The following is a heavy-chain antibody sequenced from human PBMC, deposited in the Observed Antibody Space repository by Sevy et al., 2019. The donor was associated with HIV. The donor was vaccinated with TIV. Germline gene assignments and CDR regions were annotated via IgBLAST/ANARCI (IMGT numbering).Heavy chain of an antibody. D-gene: IGHD4-17*01. V-gene: IGHV1-18*01. CDR3: ARALVTTYADDAFDI. CDR1: GYTFTSYG. J-gene: IGHJ3*02. CDR2: ISAYNGNT. Sequence: ASVKGSCKASGYTFTSYGISWVRQAPAQGLEWMGWISAYNGNTNYAQKLQGRVTMTTDTSTSTAYIELRSLRSDDTAAYYCARALVTTYADDAFDIWGQGTMVTVSS.